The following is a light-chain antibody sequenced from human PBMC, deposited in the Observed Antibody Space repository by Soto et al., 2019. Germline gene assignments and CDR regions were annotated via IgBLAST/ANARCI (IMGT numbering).Light chain of an antibody. V-gene: IGLV2-14*01. CDR1: SSDVGGYNY. CDR2: EVS. J-gene: IGLJ1*01. Sequence: QSALTQPRSGSGSPGQSVTISCTGTSSDVGGYNYVSWYQQHPGKAPKLMIYEVSNRPSGVSNRFSGSKSGNTASLTISGLQAEDEADYYCSSYTSSSSIYVYGTGTKVTVL. CDR3: SSYTSSSSIYV.